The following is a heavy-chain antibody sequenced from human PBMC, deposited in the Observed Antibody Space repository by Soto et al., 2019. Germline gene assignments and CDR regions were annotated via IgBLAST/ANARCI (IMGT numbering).Heavy chain of an antibody. CDR2: ISAYNGNT. CDR1: GYTFTSYG. D-gene: IGHD3-22*01. Sequence: QVQLVQSGAEVKKPGASVKVSCKASGYTFTSYGVSWVRQAPGLGLEWMGWISAYNGNTNYAQKFQGRVTMTTDTSTSTAYMDLRSPRSVDTAVYYCARRHYYDSSGYYAYWGQGTLVTVSS. J-gene: IGHJ4*02. V-gene: IGHV1-18*04. CDR3: ARRHYYDSSGYYAY.